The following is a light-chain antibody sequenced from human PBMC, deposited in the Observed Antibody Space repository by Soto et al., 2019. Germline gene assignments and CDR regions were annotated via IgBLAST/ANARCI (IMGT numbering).Light chain of an antibody. CDR2: DVS. CDR1: SSDIGAFNY. V-gene: IGLV2-14*03. CDR3: SSFTNSGTLYV. Sequence: QSVLTQPASVSGSPGQSITISCTGTSSDIGAFNYVSWYLQHPGKAPKLMIYDVSTRPSGVSSRFSGSKSGNTASLTISGLQAEDEADYYCSSFTNSGTLYVFGPGTKVTVL. J-gene: IGLJ1*01.